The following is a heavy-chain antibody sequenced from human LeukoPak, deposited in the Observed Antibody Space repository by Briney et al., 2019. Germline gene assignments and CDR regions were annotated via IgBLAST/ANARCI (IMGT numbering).Heavy chain of an antibody. CDR2: IYTSGST. D-gene: IGHD3-22*01. Sequence: SETLSLTCTVSGGSISSYYWSWIRQPAGKGLEWIGRIYTSGSTNYNPSLKSRVTMSVDTSKNQLSLKLGSVTAADTAVYYCASNYYYDSSGYYSEYFQHWGQGTLVTVSS. V-gene: IGHV4-4*07. J-gene: IGHJ1*01. CDR3: ASNYYYDSSGYYSEYFQH. CDR1: GGSISSYY.